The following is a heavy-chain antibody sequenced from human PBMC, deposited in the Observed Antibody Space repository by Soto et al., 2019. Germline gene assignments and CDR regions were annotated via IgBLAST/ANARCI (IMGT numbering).Heavy chain of an antibody. CDR3: ARIAAARTAGDRMPDY. D-gene: IGHD6-13*01. V-gene: IGHV4-59*01. CDR2: IYYSGST. Sequence: QVQLQESGPGLVKPSETLSLTCTVSGGSISSYYWSWIRQPPGKGLEWIGYIYYSGSTNYNPSLKSRVTISVHTSKNQFSLKLSSVTAADTAVYYCARIAAARTAGDRMPDYWGQGTLVTVSS. J-gene: IGHJ4*02. CDR1: GGSISSYY.